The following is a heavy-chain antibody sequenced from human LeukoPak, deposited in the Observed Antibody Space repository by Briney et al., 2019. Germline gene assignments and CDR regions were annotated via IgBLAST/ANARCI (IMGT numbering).Heavy chain of an antibody. CDR2: ISRSGGST. CDR1: GFTFSSYA. V-gene: IGHV3-23*01. J-gene: IGHJ4*02. D-gene: IGHD2-2*02. Sequence: GGSLRLSRSVSGFTFSSYAMIWVPQAPGKGLEWFSSISRSGGSTYYADSVKGRFTISRDNSKNTLYLQMNSLRAEDTAVYYCAKDRCSSTSCYTGGFDYWGQGTLVTVSS. CDR3: AKDRCSSTSCYTGGFDY.